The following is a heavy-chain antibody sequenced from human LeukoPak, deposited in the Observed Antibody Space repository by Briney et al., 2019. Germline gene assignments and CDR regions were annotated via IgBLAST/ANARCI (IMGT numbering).Heavy chain of an antibody. J-gene: IGHJ4*02. V-gene: IGHV1-8*01. Sequence: ASVKVSCKASGYTFTSYDINWVRQAPGQGLEWMGWMNPNSGNTVYAQKFQGRVTMTRNTSISTASMELSSLRSEDTAVYYCARDKIAVAGKGFDYWGQGTLVTVSS. CDR1: GYTFTSYD. CDR2: MNPNSGNT. CDR3: ARDKIAVAGKGFDY. D-gene: IGHD6-19*01.